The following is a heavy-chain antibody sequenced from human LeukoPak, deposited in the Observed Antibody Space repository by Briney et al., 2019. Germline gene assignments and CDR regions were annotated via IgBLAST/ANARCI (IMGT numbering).Heavy chain of an antibody. V-gene: IGHV1-18*01. J-gene: IGHJ4*02. CDR2: ISAYNGNT. CDR3: AREKGSGWYEGNFDY. Sequence: ASVKVSCKASGYTFTSYGISWVRQAPGQGLEWMGWISAYNGNTNYAQKLQGRVTMTTDTSTSTDYMELRSLRSDDTAVYYCAREKGSGWYEGNFDYWGQGTLVTASS. D-gene: IGHD6-19*01. CDR1: GYTFTSYG.